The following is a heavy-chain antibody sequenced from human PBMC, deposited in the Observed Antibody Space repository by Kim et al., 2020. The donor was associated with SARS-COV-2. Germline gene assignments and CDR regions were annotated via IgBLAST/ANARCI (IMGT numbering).Heavy chain of an antibody. J-gene: IGHJ4*02. V-gene: IGHV4-59*13. CDR3: ARAPPGTNDWQRYFFDY. Sequence: SETLSLRCTVSGGSISSYYWSWIRQPPGKALEWIGYIYYSGSTNYNPSLESRVSISMDTSKNQFSLKLSSVTAADTAVYYCARAPPGTNDWQRYFFDYWGQGTLVTVSA. CDR1: GGSISSYY. CDR2: IYYSGST. D-gene: IGHD3-9*01.